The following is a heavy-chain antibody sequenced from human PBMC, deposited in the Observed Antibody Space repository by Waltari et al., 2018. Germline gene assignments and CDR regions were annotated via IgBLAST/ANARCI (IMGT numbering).Heavy chain of an antibody. CDR3: AKHLTLVRGIGPYFDY. Sequence: EVQLLESGGGLVQPGGSLRLSCAASGFTFSHYAMSWVRQAPGKGLEWVAAISGSGDNTFYVDSVKGRFTISRDNSKNTLYLQMNSLRAEDTAVYYCAKHLTLVRGIGPYFDYWGQGTLVTVSS. J-gene: IGHJ4*02. V-gene: IGHV3-23*01. CDR1: GFTFSHYA. CDR2: ISGSGDNT. D-gene: IGHD3-10*01.